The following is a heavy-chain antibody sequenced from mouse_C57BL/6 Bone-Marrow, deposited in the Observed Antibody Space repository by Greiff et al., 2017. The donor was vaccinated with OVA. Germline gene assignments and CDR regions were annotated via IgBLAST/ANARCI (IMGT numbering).Heavy chain of an antibody. CDR3: ARKAPEFITIGKRAMDY. D-gene: IGHD1-1*02. CDR2: INPSSGYT. V-gene: IGHV1-7*01. J-gene: IGHJ4*01. Sequence: QVQLKQSGAELAKPGASVKLSCKASGYTFTSYWMHWVKQRPGQGLEWIGYINPSSGYTKYNQKFKDKATLTADKSSSTAYMQLSSLTYEDSAVYYCARKAPEFITIGKRAMDYWGQGTSVTVSS. CDR1: GYTFTSYW.